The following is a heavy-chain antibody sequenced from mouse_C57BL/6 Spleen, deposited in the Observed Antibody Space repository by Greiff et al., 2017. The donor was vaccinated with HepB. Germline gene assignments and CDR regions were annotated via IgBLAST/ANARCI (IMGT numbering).Heavy chain of an antibody. Sequence: VQLVVSGGGLVQPKGSLKLSCAASGFTFNTYAMHWVRQAPGKGLEWVARIRSKSSNYATYYVDSVKDRFTISRDDSQSMLYLQMNNLKTEDTAMYYCVREGDCSSPYAMDYWGQGTSVTVSS. D-gene: IGHD1-1*01. CDR2: IRSKSSNYAT. CDR1: GFTFNTYA. J-gene: IGHJ4*01. V-gene: IGHV10-3*01. CDR3: VREGDCSSPYAMDY.